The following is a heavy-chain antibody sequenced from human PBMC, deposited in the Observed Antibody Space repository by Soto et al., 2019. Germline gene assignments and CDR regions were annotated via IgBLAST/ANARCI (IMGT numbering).Heavy chain of an antibody. CDR2: ISGSGTTI. D-gene: IGHD4-17*01. CDR3: AGDENYYGDRTYNYCGMDV. Sequence: QVQLVESGGGLVKPGGSLRLSCVVSGFTFSDYYMNWIRQAPGKGLEWLSYISGSGTTIYYADSVKGRFTISRDNAKNSLYLQRNSLGADYTAIYYCAGDENYYGDRTYNYCGMDVWGRGSTVTVSS. V-gene: IGHV3-11*01. J-gene: IGHJ6*02. CDR1: GFTFSDYY.